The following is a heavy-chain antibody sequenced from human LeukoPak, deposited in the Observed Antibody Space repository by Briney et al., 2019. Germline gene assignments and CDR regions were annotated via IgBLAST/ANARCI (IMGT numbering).Heavy chain of an antibody. Sequence: SETLSLTCAVYGGSFSGYYWSWIRQPPGKGLEWIGEINHSGSTNYNPSLKSRVTISVDTSKNQFSLKLSSVTAADTAVYYCARGGITVTTATHYGMDVWGQGTTVTVSS. J-gene: IGHJ6*02. D-gene: IGHD4-11*01. CDR1: GGSFSGYY. CDR3: ARGGITVTTATHYGMDV. CDR2: INHSGST. V-gene: IGHV4-34*01.